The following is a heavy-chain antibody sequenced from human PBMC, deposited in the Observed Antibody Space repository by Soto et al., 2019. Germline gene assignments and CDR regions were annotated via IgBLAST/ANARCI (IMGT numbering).Heavy chain of an antibody. CDR2: IYYSGTT. D-gene: IGHD2-2*01. V-gene: IGHV4-28*01. CDR3: ARKERKPAAIWN. Sequence: EPLTLTWAVSGFSIGTNKWWGWIRQPPGKGLEWIGNIYYSGTTQFNPSPKSRVTMSIDGAGNQFSLRLSSVTAADTAVYYCARKERKPAAIWNWGQGTLVTVSS. CDR1: GFSIGTNKW. J-gene: IGHJ4*02.